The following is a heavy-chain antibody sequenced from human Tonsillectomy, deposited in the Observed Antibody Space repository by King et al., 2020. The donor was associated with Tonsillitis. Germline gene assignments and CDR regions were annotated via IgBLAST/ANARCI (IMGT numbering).Heavy chain of an antibody. J-gene: IGHJ5*02. CDR3: AKAGHYTSFDP. CDR2: INPNSGDT. D-gene: IGHD2-2*02. V-gene: IGHV1-2*02. CDR1: GYTFTGYY. Sequence: VQLVESGAEVKKPGTSVRVSCKASGYTFTGYYIHWVRQAPGQGLEWMGWINPNSGDTNYAQKFQGRVTMTRDTSISTAYMELNRLRSDDTAVYYCAKAGHYTSFDPWGQGTLVTVSS.